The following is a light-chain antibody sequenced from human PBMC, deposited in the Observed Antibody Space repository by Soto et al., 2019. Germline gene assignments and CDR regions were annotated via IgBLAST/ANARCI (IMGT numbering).Light chain of an antibody. Sequence: EIVLTQSPGALSLSPGERATLSCRASQSVSNSHSAWYQQKPGQAPRLLIYGASNRATGVSDRFSGSGSGTDFTLTITRLEPKDSAVYYCQQYDRSPLFGGGTKVEI. CDR2: GAS. CDR1: QSVSNSH. CDR3: QQYDRSPL. J-gene: IGKJ4*01. V-gene: IGKV3-20*01.